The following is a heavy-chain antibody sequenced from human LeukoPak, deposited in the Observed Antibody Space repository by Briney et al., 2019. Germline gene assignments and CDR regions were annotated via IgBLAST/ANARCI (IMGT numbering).Heavy chain of an antibody. D-gene: IGHD3-22*01. CDR3: ARDSGLGYYNDASGYALAY. Sequence: GGSLRLSCAVSGFTFTSYGLHWVRQAPGKGREWVAIISYDGNSKYYADAVQDRFTISRDNSKNTLYLQMDSLRVEDTGVYYCARDSGLGYYNDASGYALAYWGQGTLVTVSA. CDR1: GFTFTSYG. CDR2: ISYDGNSK. J-gene: IGHJ4*02. V-gene: IGHV3-30*05.